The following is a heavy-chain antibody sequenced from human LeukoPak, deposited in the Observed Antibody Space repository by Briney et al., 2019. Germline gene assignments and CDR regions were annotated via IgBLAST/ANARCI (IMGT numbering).Heavy chain of an antibody. Sequence: GGSLRLSCAASEFSVSHNYMSWVRQAPGKGLEWVSVIHSDGTTHYADSVKGRFTISRDNTKNTLYLQMNSLRVEDTAMYYCARETGYSTSWYAYYFDYWGQGTLVTVAS. CDR3: ARETGYSTSWYAYYFDY. CDR2: IHSDGTT. V-gene: IGHV3-53*01. D-gene: IGHD6-13*01. J-gene: IGHJ4*02. CDR1: EFSVSHNY.